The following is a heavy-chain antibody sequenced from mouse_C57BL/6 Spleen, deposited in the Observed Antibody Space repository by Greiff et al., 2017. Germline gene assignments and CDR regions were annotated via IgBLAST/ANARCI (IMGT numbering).Heavy chain of an antibody. V-gene: IGHV1-19*01. CDR1: GYTFTDYY. CDR3: AREGGYDYDVRFAY. J-gene: IGHJ3*01. CDR2: INPYNGGT. D-gene: IGHD2-4*01. Sequence: EVQLQQSGPVLVKPGASVKMSCKASGYTFTDYYMNWVKQSHGKSLEWIGVINPYNGGTSYNQEFKGKATLTVYKSSSTAYMELNSLTSEDSAVYYCAREGGYDYDVRFAYWGQGTLVTVSA.